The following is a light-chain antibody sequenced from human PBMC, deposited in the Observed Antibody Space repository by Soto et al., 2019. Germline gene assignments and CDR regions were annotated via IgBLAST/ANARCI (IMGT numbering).Light chain of an antibody. CDR3: CSYAGSSPV. CDR2: EGS. V-gene: IGLV2-23*01. J-gene: IGLJ2*01. Sequence: QSVLTQPASVCGSPGQSITISCTGTSSDVGSYNLVSWYQQHPGKAPKLMIYEGSKRPSGVSNRFSGSKSGNTASLTISGLQAEDEADYYCCSYAGSSPVFGGGTKLTVL. CDR1: SSDVGSYNL.